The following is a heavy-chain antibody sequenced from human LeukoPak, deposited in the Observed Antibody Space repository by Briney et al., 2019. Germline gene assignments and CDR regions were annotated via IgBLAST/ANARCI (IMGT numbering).Heavy chain of an antibody. V-gene: IGHV1-24*01. CDR2: FDPEDGET. D-gene: IGHD1-26*01. CDR3: ATSKIVGATPDGRLNY. J-gene: IGHJ4*02. CDR1: GYTLTELS. Sequence: ASVRVSFKVSGYTLTELSMHWLRQAPGKGREWMGGFDPEDGETIYAQTFQRRVTITEDTSTYTAYMELSSLRSEYTAVYYCATSKIVGATPDGRLNYWGQGTLVTVSS.